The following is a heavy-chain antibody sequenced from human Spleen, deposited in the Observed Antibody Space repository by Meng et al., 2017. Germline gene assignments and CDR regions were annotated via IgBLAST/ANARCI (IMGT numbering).Heavy chain of an antibody. CDR2: IEYSGST. Sequence: SETLSLTCAVYGGAFIDHYWTWIRQSPGKGLEWIGEIEYSGSTNYNPSLQSRVTISVDTSKNQFSLKLSSVTAADTAVYYCAREYEGSGSYHDDAFDIWGQGTMVTVSS. J-gene: IGHJ3*02. CDR1: GGAFIDHY. D-gene: IGHD3-10*01. CDR3: AREYEGSGSYHDDAFDI. V-gene: IGHV4-34*01.